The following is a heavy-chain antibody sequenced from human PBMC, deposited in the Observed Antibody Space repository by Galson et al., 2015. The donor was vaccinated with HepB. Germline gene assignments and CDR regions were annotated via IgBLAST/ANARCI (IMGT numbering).Heavy chain of an antibody. CDR2: ISAYNGNT. D-gene: IGHD2-2*01. V-gene: IGHV1-18*01. J-gene: IGHJ5*02. CDR1: GYTFTSYG. Sequence: SVKVSCKASGYTFTSYGISWVRQAPGQGLEWMGWISAYNGNTNYAQKLQGRVTMTTDTSTSTAYMELRSLRSDDTAAYYCARAGFVVVPAAPASNWFDPWGQGTPVTVSS. CDR3: ARAGFVVVPAAPASNWFDP.